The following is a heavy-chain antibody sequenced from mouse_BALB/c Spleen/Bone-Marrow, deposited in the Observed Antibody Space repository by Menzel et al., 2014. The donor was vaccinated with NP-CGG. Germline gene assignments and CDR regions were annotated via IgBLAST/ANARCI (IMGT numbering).Heavy chain of an antibody. CDR1: GFNIKDTY. V-gene: IGHV14-3*02. Sequence: VQLKQSGAELVKPGASVKLSCTASGFNIKDTYMHWVKQRPEQGLEWIGRIDPANGNTEYDPKFQGKATITADTSSNTAYLQLCSLTSEDTAVYYCASLDDYIYWGQGTLVTVSA. CDR2: IDPANGNT. CDR3: ASLDDYIY. J-gene: IGHJ3*01. D-gene: IGHD2-4*01.